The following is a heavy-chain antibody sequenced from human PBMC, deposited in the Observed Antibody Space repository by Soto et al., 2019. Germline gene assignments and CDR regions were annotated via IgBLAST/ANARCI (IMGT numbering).Heavy chain of an antibody. D-gene: IGHD2-21*01. CDR3: AKQPRAVYIGGGSFDL. CDR1: GFTFNNFV. Sequence: GGSLRLSCAASGFTFNNFVLNWVRQAPGEGLEWVSSISGGGGITYYTDSVKGRFTISRDNSRSTVYLHLNSLRVEDTAVYYSAKQPRAVYIGGGSFDLWGRGTLVTVSS. V-gene: IGHV3-23*01. J-gene: IGHJ2*01. CDR2: ISGGGGIT.